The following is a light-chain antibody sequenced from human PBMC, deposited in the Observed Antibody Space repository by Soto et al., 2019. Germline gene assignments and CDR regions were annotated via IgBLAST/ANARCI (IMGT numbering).Light chain of an antibody. CDR1: QTINTY. CDR2: GAS. V-gene: IGKV1-39*01. Sequence: DIQMTQSPSSLSASVGDRVTITCRTSQTINTYLNWYQQKPGKAPKLLIYGASTLHSGVPSRLSGSGSGTDFSLTITNLHPEDFENYYGQHGYSSPFTFGPGTRVDV. CDR3: QHGYSSPFT. J-gene: IGKJ3*01.